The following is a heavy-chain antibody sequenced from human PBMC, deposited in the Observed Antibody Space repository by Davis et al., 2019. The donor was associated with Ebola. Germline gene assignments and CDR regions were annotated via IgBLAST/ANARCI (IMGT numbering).Heavy chain of an antibody. CDR1: GFTFTSSA. Sequence: SVKVSCKASGFTFTSSAVQWVRQARGQRLEWIGWIDVGSGNTNYAQKFQERVTITRDMSTSTAYMDLSSLRSEDTAVYYCAAGDYYDSSGYSSRRAMPWGQGTLVTVSS. D-gene: IGHD3-22*01. CDR3: AAGDYYDSSGYSSRRAMP. J-gene: IGHJ5*02. V-gene: IGHV1-58*01. CDR2: IDVGSGNT.